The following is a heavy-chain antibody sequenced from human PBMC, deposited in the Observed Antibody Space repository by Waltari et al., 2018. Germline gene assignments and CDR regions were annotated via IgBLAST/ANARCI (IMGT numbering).Heavy chain of an antibody. V-gene: IGHV4-38-2*01. D-gene: IGHD1-26*01. Sequence: QVQLQESGPGLVKPSETLSLTCAVSGYSIRSGYYWGLIRQPPEKGLEWIGSIYHSGSTYYNPSLKSRVTISIDTSKNQFSLRLSSVTAADTAVYYCARAHSGSYSYVNWFDPWGQGTLVTVSS. CDR3: ARAHSGSYSYVNWFDP. J-gene: IGHJ5*02. CDR2: IYHSGST. CDR1: GYSIRSGYY.